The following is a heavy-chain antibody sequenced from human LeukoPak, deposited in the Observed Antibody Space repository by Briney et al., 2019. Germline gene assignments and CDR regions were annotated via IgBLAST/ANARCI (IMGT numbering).Heavy chain of an antibody. D-gene: IGHD6-19*01. CDR2: LSGSGGST. CDR3: ARAEYSSGWYGAPGDYYYGMDV. CDR1: GSTFSSYA. J-gene: IGHJ6*02. Sequence: PGGSLRLSCAASGSTFSSYAMSWVRQAPGKGLEWVSALSGSGGSTYYADSVKGRFTISRDNSKNTLYQQMNSLRVEDTAVYYCARAEYSSGWYGAPGDYYYGMDVWGQGTTVTVSS. V-gene: IGHV3-23*01.